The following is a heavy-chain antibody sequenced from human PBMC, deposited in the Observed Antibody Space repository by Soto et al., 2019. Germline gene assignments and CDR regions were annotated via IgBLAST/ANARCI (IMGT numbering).Heavy chain of an antibody. CDR1: GFTFSNYA. CDR3: AKYSDSNWSGAYSDY. J-gene: IGHJ4*02. CDR2: VSGSGADT. V-gene: IGHV3-23*01. D-gene: IGHD6-13*01. Sequence: PGGSLRLSCAGSGFTFSNYAMSWVRQAPGKGLEWVSVVSGSGADTYYADSVKGRFTISRDNSKNTLYLQMNSLRAEDTAIYYCAKYSDSNWSGAYSDYWGQGTLVTVSS.